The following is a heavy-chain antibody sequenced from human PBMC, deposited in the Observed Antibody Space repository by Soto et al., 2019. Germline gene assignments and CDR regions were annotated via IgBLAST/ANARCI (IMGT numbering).Heavy chain of an antibody. J-gene: IGHJ4*02. CDR3: AKDLDAGSSSWYYFDY. V-gene: IGHV3-23*01. CDR1: GFTFSSYA. CDR2: ISGSGGST. D-gene: IGHD6-13*01. Sequence: GGSLRLSCAASGFTFSSYAMSWVRQAPGKGLEWVSAISGSGGSTYYADSVKGRFTISRDNSKNTLYLQMNSLRAEDTAVYYWAKDLDAGSSSWYYFDYWGQGTLVTVSS.